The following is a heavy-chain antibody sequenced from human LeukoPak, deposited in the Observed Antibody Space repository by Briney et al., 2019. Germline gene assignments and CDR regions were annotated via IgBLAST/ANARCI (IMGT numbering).Heavy chain of an antibody. D-gene: IGHD2-2*01. CDR2: INPNSGGT. J-gene: IGHJ4*02. CDR1: GYTFTGYY. CDR3: ARGVGLGYCSSTSCSELDN. Sequence: ASVKVSCKASGYTFTGYYMHWVRQAPGQGLEWMGWINPNSGGTNYAQKFQGRVTMTRDTSISTVYMELSRLRSDDTAVYYCARGVGLGYCSSTSCSELDNWGQGTLVTVSS. V-gene: IGHV1-2*02.